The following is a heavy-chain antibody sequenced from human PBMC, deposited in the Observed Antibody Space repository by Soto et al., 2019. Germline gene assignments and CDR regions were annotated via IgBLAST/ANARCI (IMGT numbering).Heavy chain of an antibody. D-gene: IGHD1-20*01. CDR1: GYSFTSYW. CDR3: AKHGLKGGSSFYNWFDP. Sequence: LKISCKGSGYSFTSYWISWVRQTPGKGLEWMGRIDPSESYTDYSPSFQGHVIISADKSISTAYLQWSSLQASDTAMYYCAKHGLKGGSSFYNWFDPWGQGTLVTVSS. CDR2: IDPSESYT. V-gene: IGHV5-10-1*01. J-gene: IGHJ5*02.